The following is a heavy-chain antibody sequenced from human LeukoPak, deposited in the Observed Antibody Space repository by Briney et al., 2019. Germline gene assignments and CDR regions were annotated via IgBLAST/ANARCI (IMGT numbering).Heavy chain of an antibody. CDR2: LGGSETST. CDR3: ARDPSTNDY. J-gene: IGHJ4*02. CDR1: GFTFSIYA. V-gene: IGHV3-23*01. Sequence: GGSLRLSCAASGFTFSIYALSWVRQAPGKGLEWVSVLGGSETSTSYADSVKGRFTISRDNAKNSLYLQMNSLRAEDTAVYYCARDPSTNDYWGQGTLVTVSS.